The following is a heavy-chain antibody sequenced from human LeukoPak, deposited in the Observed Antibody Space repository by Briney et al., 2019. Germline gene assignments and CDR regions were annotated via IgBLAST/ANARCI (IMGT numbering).Heavy chain of an antibody. Sequence: SETLSLTCSVSGGSVSSFYWSWIRQPPGKGLEWIAYIYYSGSTNSNPSLKSRVTISLDTPKNQISLKLSSVTAADTAVYFCARHQGDYDILTGYPRPYFDYWGRGTLVTVSS. CDR3: ARHQGDYDILTGYPRPYFDY. J-gene: IGHJ4*02. CDR2: IYYSGST. V-gene: IGHV4-59*08. CDR1: GGSVSSFY. D-gene: IGHD3-9*01.